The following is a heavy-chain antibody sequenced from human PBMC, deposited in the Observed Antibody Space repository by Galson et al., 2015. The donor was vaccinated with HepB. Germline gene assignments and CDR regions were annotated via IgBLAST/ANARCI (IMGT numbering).Heavy chain of an antibody. D-gene: IGHD1-1*01. Sequence: SLRLSCAASGFSFSDFWMHWVRRVPGKGLMWVARVNKDDSRTAYADSVKGRFTISRDNAKSTLYLQMNSLRAEDTAVYYCARDRLEGPTVLDYWGQGILVSVSS. CDR1: GFSFSDFW. CDR3: ARDRLEGPTVLDY. V-gene: IGHV3-74*01. J-gene: IGHJ4*02. CDR2: VNKDDSRT.